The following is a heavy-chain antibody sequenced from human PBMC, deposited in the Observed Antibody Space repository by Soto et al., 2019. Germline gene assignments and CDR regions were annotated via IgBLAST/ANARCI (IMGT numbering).Heavy chain of an antibody. Sequence: QVQLVESGGGVVQPGRSLRLSCAASGFTFSSYGMHWVRQAPGKGLEWVAVISYDGSNKYYADSVKGRFTISRDNSKNALYLQMNSLRADDTAVYYCAGDSSGYYLYGMDVWGQGTTVTVSS. CDR3: AGDSSGYYLYGMDV. J-gene: IGHJ6*02. CDR2: ISYDGSNK. CDR1: GFTFSSYG. V-gene: IGHV3-30*03. D-gene: IGHD3-22*01.